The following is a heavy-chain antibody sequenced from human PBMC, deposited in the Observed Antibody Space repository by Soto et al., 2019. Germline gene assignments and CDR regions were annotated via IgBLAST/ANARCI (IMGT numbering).Heavy chain of an antibody. D-gene: IGHD3-16*01. CDR3: AKWNGGFDY. Sequence: QVQLVESGGGVVQPGRSLRLSCAASGFTFSSYGMHLVRQAPGKGLEWVAVISYDGSYKYYADSVKGRFTISRDNSKNKLYLKMNSLSAEDTAVYYCAKWNGGFDYWGQGTLVTVSS. J-gene: IGHJ4*02. CDR1: GFTFSSYG. V-gene: IGHV3-30*18. CDR2: ISYDGSYK.